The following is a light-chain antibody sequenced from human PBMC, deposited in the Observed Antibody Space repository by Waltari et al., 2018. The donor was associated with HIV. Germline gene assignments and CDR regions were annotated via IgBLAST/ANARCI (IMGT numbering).Light chain of an antibody. V-gene: IGLV1-40*01. J-gene: IGLJ1*01. CDR1: SSNIGATYD. CDR2: DVS. Sequence: QSVLTQPPSVSGAPGLRVTISCTGHSSNIGATYDVHWYQQLPGTAPKLMIYDVSKRPSGVSNRFSGSKSGNTASLTISGLQAEDEADYHCSSYTSSTISFGTGTKVTVL. CDR3: SSYTSSTIS.